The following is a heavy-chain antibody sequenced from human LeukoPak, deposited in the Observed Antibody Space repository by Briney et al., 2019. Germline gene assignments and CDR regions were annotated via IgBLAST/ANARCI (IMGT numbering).Heavy chain of an antibody. V-gene: IGHV3-33*06. D-gene: IGHD7-27*01. CDR3: AKDRNWGSKVSYFDC. J-gene: IGHJ4*02. CDR1: GFTFSSYG. CDR2: IWYDGSNK. Sequence: GGSLRLSCAASGFTFSSYGMHWVRQAPGKGLEWVAVIWYDGSNKYYADSVKGRFTISRDNSKNTLYLQMNSLRAEDTAVYYCAKDRNWGSKVSYFDCWGQGTLVTVSS.